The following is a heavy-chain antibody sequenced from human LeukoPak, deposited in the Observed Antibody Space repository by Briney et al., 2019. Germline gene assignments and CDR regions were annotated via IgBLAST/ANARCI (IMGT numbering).Heavy chain of an antibody. Sequence: ASVKVSCKVSGYTLTELSMHWVRQAPGQGLEWMGIINPSGGSTSYAQKFQGRVTMTRDTSTSTVYMELSSLRSEDTAVYYCARGAVAAVALQEAYYFDYWGQGTLVTVSS. J-gene: IGHJ4*02. CDR1: GYTLTELS. CDR2: INPSGGST. D-gene: IGHD6-19*01. V-gene: IGHV1-46*01. CDR3: ARGAVAAVALQEAYYFDY.